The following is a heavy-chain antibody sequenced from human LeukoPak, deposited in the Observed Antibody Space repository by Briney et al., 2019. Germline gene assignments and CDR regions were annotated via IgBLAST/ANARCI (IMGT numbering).Heavy chain of an antibody. D-gene: IGHD6-13*01. CDR3: ARVVAAAGNNWFDP. V-gene: IGHV4-30-4*07. CDR1: GGSITSCGYS. J-gene: IGHJ5*02. Sequence: SETLSLTCAVSGGSITSCGYSWSWIRQTPGKGLEWIAYIHDSGSTYYNPSLKSRISISIDTSKNQFSLNLNSVTAADTAVYYCARVVAAAGNNWFDPWGQGTLVTVSS. CDR2: IHDSGST.